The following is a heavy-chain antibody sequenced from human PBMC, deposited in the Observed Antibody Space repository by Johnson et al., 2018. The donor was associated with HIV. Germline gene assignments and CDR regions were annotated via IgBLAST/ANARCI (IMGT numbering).Heavy chain of an antibody. D-gene: IGHD3-22*01. CDR2: IWYDESNK. J-gene: IGHJ3*02. Sequence: QVLLVESGGGVVQPGRSLRLSCAASGFTFSSYGMHWVRQAPGKGLEWVAVIWYDESNKYYADSVKGRLIISRDNSKNTLYLQINSLRAEDTAVYYCAKDKMYSDSSGSKEGGVAFDIWGQGTMVTVSS. CDR1: GFTFSSYG. V-gene: IGHV3-33*06. CDR3: AKDKMYSDSSGSKEGGVAFDI.